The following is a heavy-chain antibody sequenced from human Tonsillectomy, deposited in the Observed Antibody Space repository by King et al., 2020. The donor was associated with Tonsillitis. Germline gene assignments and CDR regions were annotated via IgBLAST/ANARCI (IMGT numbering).Heavy chain of an antibody. CDR3: ARDEGARGYSYGYFDS. D-gene: IGHD5-18*01. J-gene: IGHJ5*01. CDR1: GDSINSFY. CDR2: IYYTGTT. V-gene: IGHV4-59*01. Sequence: QLQESGPGLVKPSETLSLTCTVSGDSINSFYWSWIRQPPGRGLEWIGFIYYTGTTNYNPSLKSRVPISLDTSKNQFSLRLSSVTAADTAVYYCARDEGARGYSYGYFDSWGQGTLVTVSS.